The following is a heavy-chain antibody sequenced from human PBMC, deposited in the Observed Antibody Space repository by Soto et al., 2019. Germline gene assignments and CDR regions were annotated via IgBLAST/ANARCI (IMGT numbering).Heavy chain of an antibody. CDR2: INPSGGST. J-gene: IGHJ5*02. D-gene: IGHD5-18*01. CDR1: GYTFTSYC. Sequence: ASVKVSCKASGYTFTSYCMHWVRQAPGQGLEWMGIINPSGGSTSYAQKFQGRVTMTRDTSTSTVYMELSSLRSEDTAMYYCARVYPSDTRYGYVGNNWFDPWGQGTLVTVSS. CDR3: ARVYPSDTRYGYVGNNWFDP. V-gene: IGHV1-46*03.